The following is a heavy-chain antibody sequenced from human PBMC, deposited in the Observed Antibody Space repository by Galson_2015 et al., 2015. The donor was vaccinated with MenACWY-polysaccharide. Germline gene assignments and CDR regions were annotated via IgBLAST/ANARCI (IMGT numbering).Heavy chain of an antibody. D-gene: IGHD1-26*01. V-gene: IGHV4-38-2*01. CDR3: ARVEKYSGSFYILY. CDR2: IFHSGTT. CDR1: DYSIRSGYF. J-gene: IGHJ4*02. Sequence: SETLSLTCAVSDYSIRSGYFWGWIRQPPGKGLEWIASIFHSGTTYYNPSLKSRVTISVDTFKNQFSLKLSSGTAADTAVYYCARVEKYSGSFYILYWGQGTLVTVSS.